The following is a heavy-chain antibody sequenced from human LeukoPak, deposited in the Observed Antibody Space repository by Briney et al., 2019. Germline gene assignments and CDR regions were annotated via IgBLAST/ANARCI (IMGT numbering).Heavy chain of an antibody. CDR1: GYTFTNYG. J-gene: IGHJ3*02. Sequence: ASVRVSCXASGYTFTNYGISWVRQAPGQGLEWMGWISAYSGDTNYAQKFQDRVTMTRDTSTSTAYMELRSLRSDDTAVYYCARDPGSYGDAFDIWGQGTMVTVSA. CDR3: ARDPGSYGDAFDI. CDR2: ISAYSGDT. D-gene: IGHD3-16*01. V-gene: IGHV1-18*01.